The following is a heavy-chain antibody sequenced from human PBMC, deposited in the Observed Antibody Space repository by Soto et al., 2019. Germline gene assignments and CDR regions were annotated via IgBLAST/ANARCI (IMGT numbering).Heavy chain of an antibody. D-gene: IGHD1-7*01. CDR2: IYYSGST. CDR1: GRSVSSGSYY. J-gene: IGHJ4*02. V-gene: IGHV4-61*01. Sequence: QVQLQESGPGLVKPSETLSLTCTVSGRSVSSGSYYWSWIRQPPGKGLEWIGYIYYSGSTNYNPSLKRRVTRSVDTSNNQFSLKLSSVTAADTAVYYCARVTGTTWRNRYYFDYWGQGTLVTVSS. CDR3: ARVTGTTWRNRYYFDY.